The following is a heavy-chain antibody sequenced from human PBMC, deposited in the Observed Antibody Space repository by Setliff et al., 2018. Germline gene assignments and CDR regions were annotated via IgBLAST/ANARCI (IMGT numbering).Heavy chain of an antibody. J-gene: IGHJ6*03. D-gene: IGHD3-10*01. Sequence: PSETLSLTCTVSGDSISSRRSYWGWFRQPAGKGLEWIGQIYTSWSTNYNPSLKSRVTISLDTSKNQFSLKLRSVTAADTAVYYCARDRSTVIRGVTSFFYYYMDVWGGGTTVTVSS. CDR1: GDSISSRRSY. V-gene: IGHV4-61*09. CDR2: IYTSWST. CDR3: ARDRSTVIRGVTSFFYYYMDV.